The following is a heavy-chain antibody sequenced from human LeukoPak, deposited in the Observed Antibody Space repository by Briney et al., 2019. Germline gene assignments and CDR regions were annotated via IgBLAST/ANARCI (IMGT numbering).Heavy chain of an antibody. Sequence: SETLSLTCAVYGGSFSGYYWSWIRQPAGKGLDWIGRIYTSGSTNYNPSLKSRVTMSVDTSKKQFSLKLSPVTAADTAVYYCARVSLAVAGTMDYWGQGTLVTVSS. D-gene: IGHD6-19*01. CDR1: GGSFSGYY. CDR3: ARVSLAVAGTMDY. V-gene: IGHV4-59*10. CDR2: IYTSGST. J-gene: IGHJ4*02.